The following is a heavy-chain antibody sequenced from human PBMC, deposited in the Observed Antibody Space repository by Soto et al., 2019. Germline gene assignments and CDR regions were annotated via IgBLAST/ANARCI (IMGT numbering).Heavy chain of an antibody. CDR1: GGSFSSYA. CDR3: ARDSPGGGYYYGMDV. D-gene: IGHD3-16*01. CDR2: IVPVLGTS. Sequence: QGQLEQSGAEVRKPGSSVKVSCKASGGSFSSYAISWVRQDPGQGLEWMGGIVPVLGTSHSAQKFQGRVTFSTDDSTTTAYMELSSLRSEDTAVYYCARDSPGGGYYYGMDVWGQGTTVTVSS. J-gene: IGHJ6*02. V-gene: IGHV1-69*01.